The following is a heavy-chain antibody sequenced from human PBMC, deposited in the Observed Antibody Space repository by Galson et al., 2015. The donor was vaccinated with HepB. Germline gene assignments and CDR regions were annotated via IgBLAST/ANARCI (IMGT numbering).Heavy chain of an antibody. J-gene: IGHJ6*02. Sequence: SLRLSCAASGFNFSSYTMNWVRQAPGKGLEWVSSISANSTYIYYADSVKGRFTISRDNANNSLYLQMNSLRPEVTAVYYCAGASVDAVEVLPNYYGLGTRVCVHATTVTVSS. CDR2: ISANSTYI. CDR1: GFNFSSYT. CDR3: AGASVDAVEVLPNYYGLGTRV. D-gene: IGHD2-21*01. V-gene: IGHV3-21*04.